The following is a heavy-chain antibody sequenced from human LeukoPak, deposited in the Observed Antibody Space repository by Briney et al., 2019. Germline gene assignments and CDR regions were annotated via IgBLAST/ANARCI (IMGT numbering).Heavy chain of an antibody. CDR3: AQDRGPYYYDSSGFDY. Sequence: GGSLRLSCAASGFTFSGYAMSWVRQAPGKGLEWVSAISGSGGSTYYADSVKGRFTISRDNSKNTLYLQMNSLRAEDTAVYYCAQDRGPYYYDSSGFDYWGQGTLVTVSS. J-gene: IGHJ4*02. CDR2: ISGSGGST. D-gene: IGHD3-22*01. V-gene: IGHV3-23*01. CDR1: GFTFSGYA.